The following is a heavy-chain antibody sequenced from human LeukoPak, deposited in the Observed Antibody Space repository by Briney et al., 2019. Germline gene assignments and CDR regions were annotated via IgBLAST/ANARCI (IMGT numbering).Heavy chain of an antibody. CDR1: GYTFTSYG. Sequence: ASVKVSCKASGYTFTSYGISWVRQAPGQGLEWMGWINPNSGGTNYAQKFQGRVTMTRDTSISTAYMELSSLRSDDTAVYYCARAPGAFDYWGQGTLVTVSS. CDR2: INPNSGGT. J-gene: IGHJ4*02. V-gene: IGHV1-2*02. D-gene: IGHD4-17*01. CDR3: ARAPGAFDY.